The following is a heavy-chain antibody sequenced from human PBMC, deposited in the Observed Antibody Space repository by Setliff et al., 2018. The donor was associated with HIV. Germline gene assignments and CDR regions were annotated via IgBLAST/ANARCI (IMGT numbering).Heavy chain of an antibody. Sequence: ASVKVSCKASGYTFSSYDINWVRQATGQGLEWMGWMNPNSGNTGYAQKLQGRVTITRNTSINTAYMELSSLRSEDTAVYYCARGYLISGTQKSYYMDVWGKGTTVTVS. CDR2: MNPNSGNT. J-gene: IGHJ6*03. V-gene: IGHV1-8*03. CDR1: GYTFSSYD. CDR3: ARGYLISGTQKSYYMDV. D-gene: IGHD1-26*01.